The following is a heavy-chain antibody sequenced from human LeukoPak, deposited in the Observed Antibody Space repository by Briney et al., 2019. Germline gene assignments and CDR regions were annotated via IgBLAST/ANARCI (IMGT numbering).Heavy chain of an antibody. CDR3: ARCPGWRRARFCSEFDY. D-gene: IGHD2-8*02. Sequence: ASVKVSCKASGGTFSSYAISWVRQAPGQGLEWMGGIIPIFGTANYAQKFQGRDTITTDESTSTAYMELSSLRSEDTAVYYCARCPGWRRARFCSEFDYWGQGTLVTVTS. J-gene: IGHJ4*02. CDR2: IIPIFGTA. V-gene: IGHV1-69*05. CDR1: GGTFSSYA.